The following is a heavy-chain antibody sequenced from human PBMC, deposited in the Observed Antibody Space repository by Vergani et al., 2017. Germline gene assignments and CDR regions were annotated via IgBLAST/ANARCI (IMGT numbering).Heavy chain of an antibody. V-gene: IGHV4-39*07. D-gene: IGHD3-10*01. CDR3: AREGGVRYYGSGNFDY. CDR2: IYYSGST. Sequence: QVQLQESGPGLVKPSETLSLTCTVSGGSISSSSYYWGWIRQPPGKGLEWIGSIYYSGSTYYNPSLKSRVTISVDTSKNQFSLKLSSVTAADTAVYYCAREGGVRYYGSGNFDYWGQGTLVTVSS. J-gene: IGHJ4*02. CDR1: GGSISSSSYY.